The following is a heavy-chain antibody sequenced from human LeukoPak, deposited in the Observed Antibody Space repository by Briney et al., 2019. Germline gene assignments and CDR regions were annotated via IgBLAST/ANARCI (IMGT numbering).Heavy chain of an antibody. CDR3: ARGMTTGD. D-gene: IGHD4-17*01. CDR1: GFTFSSYA. V-gene: IGHV3-7*05. CDR2: IKHDGSEK. Sequence: GGSLRLSCAASGFTFSSYAMSWVRQAPGKGLEWVANIKHDGSEKYYVDSVKGRFTISRDSAKSSLFLQMNSLRVEDTAVYYCARGMTTGDWGQGTLVTVSS. J-gene: IGHJ4*02.